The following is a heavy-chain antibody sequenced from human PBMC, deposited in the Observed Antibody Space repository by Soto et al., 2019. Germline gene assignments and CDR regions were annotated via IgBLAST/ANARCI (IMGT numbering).Heavy chain of an antibody. Sequence: GGSLRLSCTASGFTFGDYAMSWVRQAPGKGLEWVGFIRSKAYGGTTEYAASVKGRFTISRDDSKSIAYLQMNSLKTEDTAVYYCTRGGLVSYHDADEGSLDYWGQGTLVTVSS. V-gene: IGHV3-49*04. CDR2: IRSKAYGGTT. D-gene: IGHD1-26*01. J-gene: IGHJ4*02. CDR3: TRGGLVSYHDADEGSLDY. CDR1: GFTFGDYA.